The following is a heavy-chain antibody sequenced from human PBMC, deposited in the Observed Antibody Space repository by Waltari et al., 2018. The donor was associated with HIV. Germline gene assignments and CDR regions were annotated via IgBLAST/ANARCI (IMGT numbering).Heavy chain of an antibody. CDR3: ARGNSGSYSSFDY. J-gene: IGHJ4*02. D-gene: IGHD1-26*01. Sequence: QVQLVRSGAEVKTPGSSVQVSFKASGATFSSSATSLVRPAPGQGLEWMGGIIPIFGTANYAQKFQGRVTITADESTSTAYMELSSLRSEDTAVYYCARGNSGSYSSFDYWGQGTLVTVSS. CDR2: IIPIFGTA. CDR1: GATFSSSA. V-gene: IGHV1-69*01.